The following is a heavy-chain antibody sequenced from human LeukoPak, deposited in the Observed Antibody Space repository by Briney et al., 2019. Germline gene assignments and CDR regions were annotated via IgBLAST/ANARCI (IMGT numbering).Heavy chain of an antibody. CDR3: ASSPKSFPVRYFDY. CDR2: IYSGGST. Sequence: PGGSLRLSCAASGFTVSSNYMSWVRQAPGKGLEWVSVIYSGGSTYYADSVKGRFTISRHNSENTLYLQMNSLRAEDTAVYYCASSPKSFPVRYFDYWGQGTLVTVSS. V-gene: IGHV3-53*04. CDR1: GFTVSSNY. J-gene: IGHJ4*02.